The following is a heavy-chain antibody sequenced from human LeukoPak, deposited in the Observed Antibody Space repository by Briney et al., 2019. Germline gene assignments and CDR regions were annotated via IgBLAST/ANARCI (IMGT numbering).Heavy chain of an antibody. J-gene: IGHJ4*02. CDR3: AGGYYDFWSGYYMAVDY. CDR2: IYYSGST. Sequence: PSETLSLTCTVSGGSISSYYWSWIRQPPGKGLEWIGYIYYSGSTNYNPSLKSRVTISVDTSKNQFSLKLSSVTAADTAVYYCAGGYYDFWSGYYMAVDYWGQGTLVTVSS. V-gene: IGHV4-59*08. D-gene: IGHD3-3*01. CDR1: GGSISSYY.